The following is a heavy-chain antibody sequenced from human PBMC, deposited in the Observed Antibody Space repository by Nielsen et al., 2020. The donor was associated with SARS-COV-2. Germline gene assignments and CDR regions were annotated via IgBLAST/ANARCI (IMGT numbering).Heavy chain of an antibody. CDR3: ARDRNYDRTQDY. CDR1: GFTFSSYW. CDR2: IWYDGSNK. Sequence: GGSLRLSCAASGFTFSSYWMSWVRQAPGKGLEWVALIWYDGSNKYYADSVKGRFTISKDNSKNTVYLQMNSLRVEDTAVYYCARDRNYDRTQDYWGQGTLVTVSS. V-gene: IGHV3-33*08. D-gene: IGHD3-22*01. J-gene: IGHJ4*02.